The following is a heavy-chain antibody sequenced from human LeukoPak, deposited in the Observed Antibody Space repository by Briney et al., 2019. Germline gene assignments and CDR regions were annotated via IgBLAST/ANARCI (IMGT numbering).Heavy chain of an antibody. J-gene: IGHJ4*02. CDR1: GCIFTDYS. CDR3: ARVSYWGSSAKGFDY. V-gene: IGHV3-48*01. D-gene: IGHD7-27*01. CDR2: IDKTSSNI. Sequence: PGGSLRLSCAASGCIFTDYSINWVRQAPGKGLEWISYIDKTSSNIYYADSVKGRFTISRDNAKNSQYLQMNSLRAEDTAIYYCARVSYWGSSAKGFDYWGQGTLVTVSS.